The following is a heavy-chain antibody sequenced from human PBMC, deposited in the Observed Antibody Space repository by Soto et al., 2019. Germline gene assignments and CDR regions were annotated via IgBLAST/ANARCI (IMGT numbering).Heavy chain of an antibody. J-gene: IGHJ6*02. V-gene: IGHV1-18*01. CDR3: ARGEYEFWSGYSAEGYYGMDV. D-gene: IGHD3-3*01. CDR2: ISAYNGNT. CDR1: GYTFTSYG. Sequence: QVQLVQSGAEVKKPGASVKVSCKASGYTFTSYGISWVRQAPGQGLEWMGWISAYNGNTNYAQKLQGRVTMTTDTSTSTAYMELRRLRSDDTAVYYCARGEYEFWSGYSAEGYYGMDVWGQGTTVTVSS.